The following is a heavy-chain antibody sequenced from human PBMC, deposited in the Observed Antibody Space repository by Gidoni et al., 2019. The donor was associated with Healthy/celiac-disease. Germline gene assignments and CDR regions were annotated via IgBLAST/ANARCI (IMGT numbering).Heavy chain of an antibody. V-gene: IGHV4-34*01. CDR2: INHSGST. CDR1: GGSFSGYY. D-gene: IGHD3-3*01. Sequence: QVQLQQWGAGPLKPSETLSLTCAVYGGSFSGYYWSWIRQPPGKGLEWIGEINHSGSTNYNPSLKSRVTISVDTSKNQFSLKLSSVTAADTAVYYCASRRRFGVVITHWGQGTLVTVSS. CDR3: ASRRRFGVVITH. J-gene: IGHJ4*02.